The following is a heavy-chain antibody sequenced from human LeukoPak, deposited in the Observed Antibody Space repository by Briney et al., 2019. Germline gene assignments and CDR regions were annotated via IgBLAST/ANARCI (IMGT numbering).Heavy chain of an antibody. D-gene: IGHD1-20*01. J-gene: IGHJ4*02. CDR3: AKDPYNWNLNFDY. CDR1: GFTFSSYG. V-gene: IGHV3-33*06. Sequence: GRSLRLSCAASGFTFSSYGMHWVRQAPGKGLEWVAVIWYDGSNKYYADSVKGRFTISRDNSKNTLYLQMNSLRAEDTAVYYCAKDPYNWNLNFDYWGQGTLVTVSS. CDR2: IWYDGSNK.